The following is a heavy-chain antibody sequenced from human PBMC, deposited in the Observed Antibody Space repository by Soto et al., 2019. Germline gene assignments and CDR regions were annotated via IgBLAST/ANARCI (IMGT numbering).Heavy chain of an antibody. CDR2: ISYDGSNK. Sequence: QVQLVESGGGVVQPGRSLRLSCAASGFTFSSYGMHWVRQAPGKGLEWVAVISYDGSNKYYADSVKGRFTISRDNSKNTLYLQMNSLRAEDTAVYYCARGGHRGYSYGYWGQGTLVTVSS. CDR1: GFTFSSYG. V-gene: IGHV3-30*03. J-gene: IGHJ4*02. D-gene: IGHD5-18*01. CDR3: ARGGHRGYSYGY.